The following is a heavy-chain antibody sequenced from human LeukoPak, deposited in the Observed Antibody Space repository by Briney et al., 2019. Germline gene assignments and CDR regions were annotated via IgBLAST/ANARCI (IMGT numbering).Heavy chain of an antibody. CDR2: ISTSDSYI. Sequence: GGSLRLSCAASGFTISSHSMNWVRQAPGKGLEWVSYISTSDSYIYYGDSVKGRFTISRDNAKNSLYLQMNSLRDEDTAVYYCARDLIGATAKFDYWGQGTLVTVSS. CDR3: ARDLIGATAKFDY. J-gene: IGHJ4*02. V-gene: IGHV3-48*02. CDR1: GFTISSHS. D-gene: IGHD5-12*01.